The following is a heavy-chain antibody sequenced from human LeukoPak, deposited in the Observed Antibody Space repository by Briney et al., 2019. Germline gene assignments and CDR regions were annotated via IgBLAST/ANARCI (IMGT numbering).Heavy chain of an antibody. V-gene: IGHV3-30*19. D-gene: IGHD3-22*01. Sequence: GGSLRLSCAASGFTFSSYGMHWVRQAPGKGLEWVAVISYDGSNKYYADSVKGRFTISRDNSKNTLYLQMNSLRAEDTAVYYCARRGGDDSSGLSYFDFWGQGTLVTVSS. CDR3: ARRGGDDSSGLSYFDF. CDR2: ISYDGSNK. CDR1: GFTFSSYG. J-gene: IGHJ4*02.